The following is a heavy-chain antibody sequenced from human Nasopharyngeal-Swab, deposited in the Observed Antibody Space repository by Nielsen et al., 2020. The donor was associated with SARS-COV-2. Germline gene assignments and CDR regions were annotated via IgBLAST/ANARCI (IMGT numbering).Heavy chain of an antibody. V-gene: IGHV3-21*01. CDR2: IGRYGTDI. Sequence: VRHAPVKGLEWVSSIGRYGTDIFHADSVKGRFSVFRDAANKSIYLQMRSLRAEDTAVYYCARGTVFGVANGMDVWGQGTTVTVSS. D-gene: IGHD3-3*01. J-gene: IGHJ6*02. CDR3: ARGTVFGVANGMDV.